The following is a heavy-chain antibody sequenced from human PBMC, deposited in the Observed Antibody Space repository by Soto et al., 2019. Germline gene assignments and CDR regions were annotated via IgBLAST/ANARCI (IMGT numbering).Heavy chain of an antibody. CDR2: IIPVFGTA. D-gene: IGHD3-22*01. V-gene: IGHV1-69*13. CDR1: GGSFSNYG. Sequence: SVKVSCKASGGSFSNYGVNWVRQAPGQGLEWMGGIIPVFGTAKYAQKFQGRVTITADDSTRTAYMELSSLRSEDTAVYYCARDGTLYDSSAYYYLYWGQGTLVTVSS. CDR3: ARDGTLYDSSAYYYLY. J-gene: IGHJ4*02.